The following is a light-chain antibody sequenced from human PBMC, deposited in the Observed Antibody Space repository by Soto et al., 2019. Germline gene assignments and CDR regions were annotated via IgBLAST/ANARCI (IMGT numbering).Light chain of an antibody. Sequence: QSVLTQPPSVSAAPGQKVTISCSGSSSNIGNNYVSWYQQSPGTAPKLLIFDNTQRPSEIPDRFSGSQSGTSATLAISGLQTGDEADYYCATWDGSLKTLLFGGGTQLTVL. J-gene: IGLJ2*01. CDR1: SSNIGNNY. V-gene: IGLV1-51*01. CDR3: ATWDGSLKTLL. CDR2: DNT.